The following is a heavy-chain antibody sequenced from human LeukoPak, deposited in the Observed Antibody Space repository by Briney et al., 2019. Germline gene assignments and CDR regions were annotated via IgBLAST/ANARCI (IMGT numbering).Heavy chain of an antibody. CDR3: ARSLGARYCSSTSCPAWHYGMDV. CDR2: ISAYNGNT. V-gene: IGHV1-18*04. Sequence: GASVKVSCKASGYTFTSYGISWVRQAPGQGLEWMGWISAYNGNTNYAQKRQGTDTMTTDTSTSTAYMELRSVRSDATAVYYCARSLGARYCSSTSCPAWHYGMDVWGKGTTATVSS. J-gene: IGHJ6*04. CDR1: GYTFTSYG. D-gene: IGHD2-2*01.